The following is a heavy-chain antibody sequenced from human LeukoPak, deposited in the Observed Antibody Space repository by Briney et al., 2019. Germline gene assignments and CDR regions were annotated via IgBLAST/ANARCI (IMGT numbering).Heavy chain of an antibody. Sequence: SETLSLTCTVSGYSISSGYLWGWIRQPPGKGLEWIGSIDGSGTSYYNPSLKSRVTISVDTSRNQFSLKMTSVTAADTAVYYCARRSDGELLPNWFDPWGQGILVTVSS. CDR1: GYSISSGYL. V-gene: IGHV4-38-2*02. CDR3: ARRSDGELLPNWFDP. CDR2: IDGSGTS. D-gene: IGHD3-10*01. J-gene: IGHJ5*02.